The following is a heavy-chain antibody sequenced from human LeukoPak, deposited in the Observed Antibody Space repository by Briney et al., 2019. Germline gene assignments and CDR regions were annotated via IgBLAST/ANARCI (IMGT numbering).Heavy chain of an antibody. Sequence: ASVRVSCKASGYTLTSYGISWVRQAPGQGLVCMGWTNTYNGNTNYAQNLQGRVTMTIDTSTSTAYMELRSLRSDDTAVHYCVRVSSSRGKLDAFDIWGQGTMVTVSS. D-gene: IGHD6-6*01. CDR1: GYTLTSYG. CDR2: TNTYNGNT. V-gene: IGHV1-18*01. CDR3: VRVSSSRGKLDAFDI. J-gene: IGHJ3*02.